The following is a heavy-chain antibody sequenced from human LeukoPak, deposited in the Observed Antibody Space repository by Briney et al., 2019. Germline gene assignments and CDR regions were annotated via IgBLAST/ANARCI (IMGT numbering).Heavy chain of an antibody. CDR3: ARDSDPSVPAAMPAFYYGDYVIGWFDP. CDR2: INSDGSST. J-gene: IGHJ5*02. D-gene: IGHD2-2*01. CDR1: GFTFSSYW. Sequence: GGSLRLSCAASGFTFSSYWMHWVRQAPGKGLVWASRINSDGSSTSYADSVKGRFTISRDNAKNTLYLQMNSLRAEDTAVYYCARDSDPSVPAAMPAFYYGDYVIGWFDPWGQGTLVTVSS. V-gene: IGHV3-74*01.